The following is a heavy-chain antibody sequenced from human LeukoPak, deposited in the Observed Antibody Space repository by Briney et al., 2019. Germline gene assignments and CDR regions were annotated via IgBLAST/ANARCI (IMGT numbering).Heavy chain of an antibody. CDR1: GVSITHY. CDR2: FYYSGNT. Sequence: SETLSLTCTVSGVSITHYWGWIRQPPGKGLEWIGSFYYSGNTYYNSSLESRVTISVDTSKNRFSLKLTSVTAADTAIYYCARQWDIVATWGRWFDPWGQGILVTVSS. D-gene: IGHD5-12*01. CDR3: ARQWDIVATWGRWFDP. J-gene: IGHJ5*02. V-gene: IGHV4-39*01.